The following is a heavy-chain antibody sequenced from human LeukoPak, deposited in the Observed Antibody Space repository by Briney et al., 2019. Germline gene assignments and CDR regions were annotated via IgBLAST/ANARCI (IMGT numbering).Heavy chain of an antibody. J-gene: IGHJ6*02. V-gene: IGHV3-49*04. CDR2: NRSKAYRGTT. CDR3: TRGPIQLWIHNGMDV. D-gene: IGHD5-18*01. CDR1: GFTFGYLS. Sequence: GALRLSWRASGFTFGYLSISWGRQGPGKGAEGVGFNRSKAYRGTTEYAASVKDRVTISRDDSKSIAYLQMNSLKAEDTAFYYCTRGPIQLWIHNGMDVWGQGTMVTVSS.